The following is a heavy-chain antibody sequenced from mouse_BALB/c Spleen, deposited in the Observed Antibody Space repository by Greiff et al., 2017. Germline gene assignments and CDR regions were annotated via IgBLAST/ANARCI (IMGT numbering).Heavy chain of an antibody. J-gene: IGHJ3*01. CDR3: ARNLYGNYPPGFAY. CDR2: IWSGGST. CDR1: GFSLTSYG. D-gene: IGHD2-1*01. V-gene: IGHV2-2*02. Sequence: VQLVESGPGLVQPSQSLSITCTVSGFSLTSYGVHWVRQSPGKGLEWLGVIWSGGSTDYNAAFISRLSISKDNSKSQVFFKMNSLQANDTAIYYCARNLYGNYPPGFAYWGQGTLVTVSA.